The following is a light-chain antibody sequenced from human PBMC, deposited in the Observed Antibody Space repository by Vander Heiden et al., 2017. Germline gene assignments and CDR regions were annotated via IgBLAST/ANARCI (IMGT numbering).Light chain of an antibody. Sequence: ILIPQSPATLSVSPGEGLTQSCRASHTIGRNLDLYQQNPGQAPRHLIYGAATRATGVPGKFSGGGSGTEFTLTISSLQYDDLAVYYCQQYHNWPPWTFGQGTKVEFK. CDR1: HTIGRN. V-gene: IGKV3-15*01. J-gene: IGKJ1*01. CDR3: QQYHNWPPWT. CDR2: GAA.